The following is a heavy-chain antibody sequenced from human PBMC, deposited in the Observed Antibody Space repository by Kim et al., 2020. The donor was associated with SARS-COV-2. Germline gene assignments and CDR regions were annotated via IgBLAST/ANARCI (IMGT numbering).Heavy chain of an antibody. J-gene: IGHJ5*01. CDR2: IKPDGSDK. CDR1: GFTFSDYW. CDR3: SRDSRSLTADS. D-gene: IGHD2-2*01. V-gene: IGHV3-7*01. Sequence: GGSLRLSCAASGFTFSDYWMNWVRQAPGKGLEWVGNIKPDGSDKYYVDSVKGRFTISRDNAKNSLYLRMNSLRAEDTAMYYCSRDSRSLTADSWGQGTLGTVSA.